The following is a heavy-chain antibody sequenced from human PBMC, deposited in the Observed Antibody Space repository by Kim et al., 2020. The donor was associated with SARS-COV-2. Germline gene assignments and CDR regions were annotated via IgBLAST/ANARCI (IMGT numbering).Heavy chain of an antibody. CDR1: GFTFSSYW. D-gene: IGHD3-22*01. V-gene: IGHV3-7*01. CDR3: ARPPKYYYDSSGYYYRD. CDR2: IKQDGSEK. J-gene: IGHJ4*02. Sequence: GGSLRLSCAASGFTFSSYWMSWVRQAPGKGLEWVANIKQDGSEKYYVDSVKGRFTISRDNAKNSLYLQMNSLRAEDTAVYYCARPPKYYYDSSGYYYRDWGQGTLVTVSS.